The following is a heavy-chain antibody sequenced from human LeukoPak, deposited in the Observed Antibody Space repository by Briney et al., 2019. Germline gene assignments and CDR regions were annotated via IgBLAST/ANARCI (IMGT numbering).Heavy chain of an antibody. J-gene: IGHJ3*01. V-gene: IGHV3-33*01. CDR1: GFTFSSYG. Sequence: GRSLRLSCAASGFTFSSYGMHWVRQAPGKGLEWVAIIWYDGRNKYYADSVKGRFTISRDNSKNTLYLQMNSLRAEDTAVYYCARYCSSSTYPRGDFWGRGTMVTVSS. CDR2: IWYDGRNK. D-gene: IGHD2-2*01. CDR3: ARYCSSSTYPRGDF.